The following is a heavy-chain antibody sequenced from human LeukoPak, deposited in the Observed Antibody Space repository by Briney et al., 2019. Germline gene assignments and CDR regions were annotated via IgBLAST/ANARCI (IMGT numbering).Heavy chain of an antibody. D-gene: IGHD4-17*01. J-gene: IGHJ4*02. Sequence: PGGSLRLSCAASGFPFSSYAMNWVRQAPGKGLEWVSVIAGSDGFTQYADSVKGRFTISRDNSKNTVYLQMNSLRAEDTALYYCAKGGVYGDYYFDYWGQGTLVTVSS. V-gene: IGHV3-23*01. CDR2: IAGSDGFT. CDR1: GFPFSSYA. CDR3: AKGGVYGDYYFDY.